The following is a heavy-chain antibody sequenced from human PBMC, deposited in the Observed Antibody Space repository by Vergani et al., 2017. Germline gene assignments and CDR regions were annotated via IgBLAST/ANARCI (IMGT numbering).Heavy chain of an antibody. Sequence: QVQLVESGGGLVKPGGSLRLSCAASGFTFSDYYMSWIRQAPGKGLEWVSYISSSSSYTNYADSVKDRFTISRDNAKNSLYLQMNSLRAEDTAVYYCAGVLRGSGSYTVWFDPWGQGTLVTVSS. CDR1: GFTFSDYY. J-gene: IGHJ5*02. CDR2: ISSSSSYT. CDR3: AGVLRGSGSYTVWFDP. V-gene: IGHV3-11*05. D-gene: IGHD1-26*01.